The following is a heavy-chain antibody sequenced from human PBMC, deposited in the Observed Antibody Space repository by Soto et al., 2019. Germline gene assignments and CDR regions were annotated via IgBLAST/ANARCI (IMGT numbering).Heavy chain of an antibody. CDR3: TTDCTNDDSDTTRVDWYFDL. CDR2: IKSKTDGGKT. J-gene: IGHJ2*01. V-gene: IGHV3-15*01. D-gene: IGHD2-8*01. CDR1: GFTFSNAW. Sequence: EVQLVESGGGLVKPGGSLRLSCAASGFTFSNAWMSWVRQAPGKGLEWVGGIKSKTDGGKTEYAAPVKGRFTISREDSKNTHYLQMNSLKTEDTAVDYCTTDCTNDDSDTTRVDWYFDLWGRGTLVTVSS.